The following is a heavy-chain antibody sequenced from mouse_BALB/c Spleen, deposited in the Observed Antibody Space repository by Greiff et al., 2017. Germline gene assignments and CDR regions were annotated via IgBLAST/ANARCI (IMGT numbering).Heavy chain of an antibody. D-gene: IGHD1-1*01. CDR1: GFAFSSYD. CDR2: ISSGGGST. V-gene: IGHV5-12-1*01. J-gene: IGHJ3*01. Sequence: EVQRVESGGGLVKPGGSLKLSCAASGFAFSSYDMSWVRQTPEKRLEWVAYISSGGGSTYYPDTVKGRFTISRDNAKNTLYLQMSSLKLEDTAMYYCARHDYYCSSAAWFAYWGQGTLVTVSA. CDR3: ARHDYYCSSAAWFAY.